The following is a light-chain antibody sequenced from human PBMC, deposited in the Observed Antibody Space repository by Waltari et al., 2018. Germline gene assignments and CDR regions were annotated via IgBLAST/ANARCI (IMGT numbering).Light chain of an antibody. V-gene: IGKV1-39*01. CDR1: PPVSKY. J-gene: IGKJ1*01. CDR2: AAS. CDR3: QQSYSTPPAWT. Sequence: DIQMTQSPSSLSASVGDRVPLTCLASPPVSKYLNWYQQIPGRPPKLLIYAASNLQSGVPSRFSGSGSGTNFTLTITSLQREDFATYYCQQSYSTPPAWTFGPGTRVELK.